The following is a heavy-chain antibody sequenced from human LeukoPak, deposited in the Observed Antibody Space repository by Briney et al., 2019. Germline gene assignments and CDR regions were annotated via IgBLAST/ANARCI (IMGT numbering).Heavy chain of an antibody. CDR1: GGSISSSSYY. J-gene: IGHJ6*03. D-gene: IGHD6-6*01. V-gene: IGHV4-39*07. CDR3: ARLRRQLATYYYYYMDV. CDR2: IYYSGST. Sequence: SETLSLTCTVSGGSISSSSYYWGWIRQPPGKGLEWIGSIYYSGSTYYNPSLKSRVTISVDTSKNQFSLKLSSVTAADTAVYYCARLRRQLATYYYYYMDVWGKGTTVTVSS.